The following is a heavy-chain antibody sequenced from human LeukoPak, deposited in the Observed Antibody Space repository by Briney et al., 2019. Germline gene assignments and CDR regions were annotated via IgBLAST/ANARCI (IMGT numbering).Heavy chain of an antibody. D-gene: IGHD3-3*01. CDR1: GYTFTNYG. V-gene: IGHV1-18*01. Sequence: ASVKVSCKASGYTFTNYGLSWLRQAPGQGLEWMGWISVYNRNTNYAQRFQGRVTVTTDTSTSTAYMELRSLRSDDTAVYYCARGLSYYDFWSGRLAPPADSLFDYWGQGTLVTVSS. J-gene: IGHJ4*02. CDR3: ARGLSYYDFWSGRLAPPADSLFDY. CDR2: ISVYNRNT.